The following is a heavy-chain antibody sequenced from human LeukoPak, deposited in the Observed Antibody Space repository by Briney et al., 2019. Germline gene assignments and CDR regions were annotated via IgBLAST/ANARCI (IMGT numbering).Heavy chain of an antibody. V-gene: IGHV1-46*01. J-gene: IGHJ4*02. CDR3: AREGYYYDSSGYYHFDY. D-gene: IGHD3-22*01. CDR2: INPSGGST. CDR1: GYTFTSYY. Sequence: VASVKVSCKASGYTFTSYYIHWVRQAPGQGLEWMGIINPSGGSTTYAQKFQGRVTMTRDTSTSTVYMELSSLRSEDTAVYYCAREGYYYDSSGYYHFDYWGQGTLVTVSS.